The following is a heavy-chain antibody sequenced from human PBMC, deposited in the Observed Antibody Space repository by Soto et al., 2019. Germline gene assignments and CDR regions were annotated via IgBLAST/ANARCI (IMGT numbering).Heavy chain of an antibody. CDR3: ARAGVLGIVVVPAAKEFDY. CDR2: INHSGST. CDR1: GGSFRGYY. J-gene: IGHJ4*02. D-gene: IGHD2-2*03. Sequence: SETLSLTRTFSGGSFRGYYWGWIPQPPWKGVEWIGEINHSGSTNYNPSLTSRVTISVDTSKNQFSLKLSSVTAADTAVYYCARAGVLGIVVVPAAKEFDYWGKGTLVTVSS. V-gene: IGHV4-34*01.